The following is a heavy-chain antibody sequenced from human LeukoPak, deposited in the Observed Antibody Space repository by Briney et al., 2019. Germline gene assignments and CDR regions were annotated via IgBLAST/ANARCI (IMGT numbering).Heavy chain of an antibody. CDR3: ARMGRELGC. D-gene: IGHD1-1*01. Sequence: NPGGSLRLSCAASGFTFTDYYMTWIRQAPGKGLEWVSYISGSGSNRDYADSVKGRFTISRDNAENSLYLKLNNLRAEDTAVYYCARMGRELGCWGQGTRVTVSS. CDR2: ISGSGSNR. J-gene: IGHJ4*02. V-gene: IGHV3-11*01. CDR1: GFTFTDYY.